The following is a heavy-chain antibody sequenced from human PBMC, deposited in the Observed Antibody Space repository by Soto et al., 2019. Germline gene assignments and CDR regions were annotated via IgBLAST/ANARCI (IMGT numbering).Heavy chain of an antibody. CDR3: ARRLYSSSFGGDYYYGMDV. CDR2: IYPGDSDT. CDR1: GCSFTSYW. D-gene: IGHD6-6*01. Sequence: PGESMKISCKGSGCSFTSYWIGWVRQMPGKGLEWMGIIYPGDSDTRYSPSFQGQVTISADKSISTAYLQWSSLKASDTAMYYCARRLYSSSFGGDYYYGMDVWGQGTTVTVSS. J-gene: IGHJ6*02. V-gene: IGHV5-51*01.